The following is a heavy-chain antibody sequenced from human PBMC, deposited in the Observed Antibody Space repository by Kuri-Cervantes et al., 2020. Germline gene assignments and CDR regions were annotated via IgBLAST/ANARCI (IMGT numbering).Heavy chain of an antibody. J-gene: IGHJ6*03. V-gene: IGHV4-61*01. Sequence: SETLSLTCAVSGYSISSGYYWGWIRQPPGKGLEWIGYISYSGSTNYNPSLKSRVTISVDTSKDQFSLKLSSVTAADTAVYYCAREYYYDSSGYYYYYYYYMDVWGKGTTVTVSS. CDR3: AREYYYDSSGYYYYYYYYMDV. CDR1: GYSISSGYY. CDR2: ISYSGST. D-gene: IGHD3-22*01.